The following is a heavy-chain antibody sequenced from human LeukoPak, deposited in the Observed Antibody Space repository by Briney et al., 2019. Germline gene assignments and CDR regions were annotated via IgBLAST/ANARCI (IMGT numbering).Heavy chain of an antibody. J-gene: IGHJ4*02. V-gene: IGHV4-39*01. CDR2: MHNSGSV. CDR3: ALWGTWGYFDY. Sequence: PSETLSLTCSVSGDYLNNPTYYWGWIRQPPGKGLEWFGSMHNSGSVYYNPSVKSRVTISVDTSKKQFSVKVNSVTAADTAVYYCALWGTWGYFDYWGQGALVTVSS. D-gene: IGHD3-16*01. CDR1: GDYLNNPTYY.